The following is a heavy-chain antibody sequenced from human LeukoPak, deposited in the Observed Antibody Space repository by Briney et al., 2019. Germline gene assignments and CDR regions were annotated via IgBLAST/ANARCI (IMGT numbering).Heavy chain of an antibody. J-gene: IGHJ4*02. CDR2: INSDEKTT. CDR1: GFTFTSYW. Sequence: AGGSLRLSCAASGFTFTSYWIHWVRQAPGKGMMWVSRINSDEKTTIYADSVKGRFTISRDNAKNTVYLHMNSLRAEDTAVYYCARDYDYNIYYWGQGALVTVSS. V-gene: IGHV3-74*01. D-gene: IGHD4-11*01. CDR3: ARDYDYNIYY.